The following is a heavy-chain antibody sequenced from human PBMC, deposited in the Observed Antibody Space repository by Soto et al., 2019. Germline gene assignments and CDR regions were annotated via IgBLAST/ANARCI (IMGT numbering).Heavy chain of an antibody. Sequence: EVQLVESGGGLVQPGGSLRLPCAVFGFTFSSFWIHWVRQAPGEGLVWVSRINTDGSSTSYADSVKGRFTISGDNAKNILYLQMNSPRVEDTAMQCCGQRVGDMFASSYWGEATLVSASS. CDR3: GQRVGDMFASSY. CDR2: INTDGSST. V-gene: IGHV3-74*01. CDR1: GFTFSSFW. D-gene: IGHD2-15*01. J-gene: IGHJ4*02.